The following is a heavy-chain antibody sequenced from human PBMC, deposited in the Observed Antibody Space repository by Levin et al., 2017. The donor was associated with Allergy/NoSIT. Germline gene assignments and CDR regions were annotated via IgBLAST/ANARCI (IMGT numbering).Heavy chain of an antibody. D-gene: IGHD2-15*01. J-gene: IGHJ4*02. Sequence: GGSLRLSCVASGFTFDDYGMTWVRQAPGKGLEWVSAINWNGGSTGYADSVKGRFTISKDNAKNSLYLQMNSLRAEDTALSYCARGLTNSKRLYCSGGGCYARQPVGYWGQGTLVTVSS. V-gene: IGHV3-20*04. CDR3: ARGLTNSKRLYCSGGGCYARQPVGY. CDR2: INWNGGST. CDR1: GFTFDDYG.